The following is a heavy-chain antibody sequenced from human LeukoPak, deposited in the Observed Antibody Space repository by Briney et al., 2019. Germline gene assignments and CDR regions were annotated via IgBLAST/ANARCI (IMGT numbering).Heavy chain of an antibody. CDR2: ISSDGNTT. Sequence: GGSLRLSCTASGFTFNKYYMQWVRQLPGKGLVWVSRISSDGNTTGYADSVKGRFTISRDNAKNTLFLRMNSLRAEDTAVYYCVRSGYYFDSSGYYMADYWGQGTLVTVSS. CDR3: VRSGYYFDSSGYYMADY. D-gene: IGHD3-22*01. CDR1: GFTFNKYY. V-gene: IGHV3-74*01. J-gene: IGHJ4*02.